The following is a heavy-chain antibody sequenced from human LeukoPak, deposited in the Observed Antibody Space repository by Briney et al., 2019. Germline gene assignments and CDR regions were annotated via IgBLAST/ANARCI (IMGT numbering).Heavy chain of an antibody. Sequence: GASVKVSCKASGYTFTSYYMHWVRQAPGQGLEWMGIINPSGGSTSYAQKFQGRVTMTRDTSTSTVYMELSSLRSEDTAVYYCATGLIPVTALYNWFDPWGQGTLVTVSS. V-gene: IGHV1-46*01. CDR2: INPSGGST. CDR1: GYTFTSYY. CDR3: ATGLIPVTALYNWFDP. D-gene: IGHD2-21*02. J-gene: IGHJ5*02.